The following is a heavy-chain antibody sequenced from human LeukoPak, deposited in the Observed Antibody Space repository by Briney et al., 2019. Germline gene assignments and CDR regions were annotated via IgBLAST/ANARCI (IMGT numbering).Heavy chain of an antibody. CDR2: IYYSGST. J-gene: IGHJ4*02. Sequence: SETLSLTCTVSGGSISGYYWSLIRQPPGKGPEWIGYIYYSGSTNYNPSLKSRVTISVDTSKNQFSLKMNSVTAADTAVYYCARLASSGWSHCDYWGQGTLVTVSS. D-gene: IGHD6-19*01. CDR1: GGSISGYY. CDR3: ARLASSGWSHCDY. V-gene: IGHV4-59*08.